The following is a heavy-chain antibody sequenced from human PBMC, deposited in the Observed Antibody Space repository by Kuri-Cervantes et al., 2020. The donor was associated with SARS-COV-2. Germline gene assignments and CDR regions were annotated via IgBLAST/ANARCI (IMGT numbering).Heavy chain of an antibody. V-gene: IGHV4-31*02. CDR1: GGSISSGGYS. J-gene: IGHJ6*02. D-gene: IGHD3-3*01. CDR2: IYYSGST. CDR3: ARDGNDFWSGYYFYYYGMDV. Sequence: SETLSLTCAVSGGSISSGGYSWSWIRQPPGKGLEWIGYIYYSGSTYYNPSLKSRLTISVDTSKKQFSRKLSPVTAADTAVYYCARDGNDFWSGYYFYYYGMDVWGQGTTVTVSS.